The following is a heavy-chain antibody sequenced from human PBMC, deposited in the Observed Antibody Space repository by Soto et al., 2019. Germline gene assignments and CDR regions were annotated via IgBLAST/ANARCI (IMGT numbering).Heavy chain of an antibody. Sequence: SETLSLTCAVYGGSFSGYYWSWIRQPPGKGLEWIGEINHSGSTNYNPSLKSRVTISVDTSKNQFSLKLSSVTAADTAVYYCARFVVVPAANIHDAFDIWGQGTMVTVSS. J-gene: IGHJ3*02. CDR2: INHSGST. V-gene: IGHV4-34*01. D-gene: IGHD2-2*01. CDR1: GGSFSGYY. CDR3: ARFVVVPAANIHDAFDI.